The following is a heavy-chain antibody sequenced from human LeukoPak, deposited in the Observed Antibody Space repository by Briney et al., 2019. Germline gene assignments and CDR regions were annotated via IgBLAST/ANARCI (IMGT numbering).Heavy chain of an antibody. CDR3: ARDGGSSWTPYYYYYYGMDV. CDR2: MNPNSGNT. D-gene: IGHD6-13*01. V-gene: IGHV1-8*01. CDR1: GYTFTSYD. Sequence: GASVKVSYKASGYTFTSYDINWVRQATGQGLEWMGWMNPNSGNTGYAQKFQGRVTMTRNTSISTAYMELSSLRSEDTAVYYCARDGGSSWTPYYYYYYGMDVWGQGTTVTVSS. J-gene: IGHJ6*02.